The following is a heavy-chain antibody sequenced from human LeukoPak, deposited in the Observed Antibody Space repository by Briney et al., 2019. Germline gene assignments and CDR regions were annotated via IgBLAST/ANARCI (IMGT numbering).Heavy chain of an antibody. CDR1: GFTFSSYG. Sequence: GGSLRLSCAASGFTFSSYGMHWVRQAPGKGLEWVTVISYDGSYKYYADSVRGRFTISKDTSKNTLYLQLNSLRAEDTAIYYCAAAYFGVDQFYYGMDVWGQGTTVTVSS. J-gene: IGHJ6*02. CDR3: AAAYFGVDQFYYGMDV. D-gene: IGHD3-3*01. CDR2: ISYDGSYK. V-gene: IGHV3-30*03.